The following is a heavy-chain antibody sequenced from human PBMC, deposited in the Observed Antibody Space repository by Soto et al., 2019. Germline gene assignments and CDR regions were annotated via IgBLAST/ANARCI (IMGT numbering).Heavy chain of an antibody. V-gene: IGHV4-61*01. CDR3: ARVIGYYYDSSGGPLDY. CDR1: GGSVSSGSYY. D-gene: IGHD3-22*01. CDR2: IYYSGST. Sequence: SETLSLTCTVSGGSVSSGSYYWSWIRQPPGKGLEWIGYIYYSGSTNYNPSLKSRVTISVDTSKNQFSLKLSSVTAADTAVYYCARVIGYYYDSSGGPLDYWGQGTLVTVSS. J-gene: IGHJ4*02.